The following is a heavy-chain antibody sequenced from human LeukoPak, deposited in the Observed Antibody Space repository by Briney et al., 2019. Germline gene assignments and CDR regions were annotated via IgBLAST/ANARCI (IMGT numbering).Heavy chain of an antibody. V-gene: IGHV3-9*01. D-gene: IGHD1-14*01. CDR2: ISWNSGSI. CDR1: GFIFDDYA. CDR3: ARDGLTTAFYYMDV. Sequence: GRSLRLSCVASGFIFDDYAMHGVRQAPGKGLEWVSGISWNSGSINYADSVRGRFTISRDNVQNSLYLQMNSLRTDDTALYFCARDGLTTAFYYMDVWGKGTTVTVSS. J-gene: IGHJ6*03.